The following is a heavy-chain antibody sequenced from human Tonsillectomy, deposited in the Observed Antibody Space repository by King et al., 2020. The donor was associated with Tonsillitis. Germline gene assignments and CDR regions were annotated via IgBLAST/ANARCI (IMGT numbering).Heavy chain of an antibody. V-gene: IGHV1-46*01. Sequence: VQLVESGAEVKKPGASVKVSCKASGYIFTSYYMHWVRQAPGQGLEWMGIINPSGGSTSYAQKFQGRVTMTRDTSTSTVYMELSSLRSEDTAVYYCARDTVIDDFDNWGKGTMVTVSS. D-gene: IGHD4-17*01. CDR3: ARDTVIDDFDN. CDR1: GYIFTSYY. J-gene: IGHJ3*02. CDR2: INPSGGST.